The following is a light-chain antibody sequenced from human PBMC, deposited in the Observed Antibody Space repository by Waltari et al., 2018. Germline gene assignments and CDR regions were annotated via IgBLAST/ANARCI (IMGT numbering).Light chain of an antibody. CDR1: QSVTGY. Sequence: IVLTQSPATLSLSPGERATLSCRASQSVTGYLACYQQKPGQAPRLLIYNTSKRATGVPARFIGSGSWTDVTLTISSLEPEEFAVYYCHQRGNWPLTFGGGTKVEIK. J-gene: IGKJ4*02. CDR3: HQRGNWPLT. V-gene: IGKV3-11*01. CDR2: NTS.